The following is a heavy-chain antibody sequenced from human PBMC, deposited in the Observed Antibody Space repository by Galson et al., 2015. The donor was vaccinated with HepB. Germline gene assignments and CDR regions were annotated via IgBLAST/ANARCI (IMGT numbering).Heavy chain of an antibody. J-gene: IGHJ4*02. V-gene: IGHV1-18*04. CDR3: ARGHYDSSGYYYGGLLDY. D-gene: IGHD3-22*01. Sequence: SVKVSCKASGSTFTSYGISWVRQAPGQGLEWMGWISAYNGNTNYAQKLQGRVTMTTDTSTSTAYMELRSLRSDDTAVYYCARGHYDSSGYYYGGLLDYWGQGTLVTVSS. CDR1: GSTFTSYG. CDR2: ISAYNGNT.